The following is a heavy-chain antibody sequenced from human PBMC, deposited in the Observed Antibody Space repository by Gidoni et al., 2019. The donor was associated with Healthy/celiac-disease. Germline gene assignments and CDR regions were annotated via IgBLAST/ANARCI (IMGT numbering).Heavy chain of an antibody. Sequence: EVQLVESGGGLVKPGGSLRRSCAASGFTFSSYRMNWVRQAPVKGLEWVSSISSSSSDIYYADSVKGRFTISRDNAKNSLYLQMNRLRAEDTAVYYCASSPYYDFWSGYSSDYWGQGTLVTVSS. J-gene: IGHJ4*02. D-gene: IGHD3-3*01. CDR2: ISSSSSDI. V-gene: IGHV3-21*01. CDR1: GFTFSSYR. CDR3: ASSPYYDFWSGYSSDY.